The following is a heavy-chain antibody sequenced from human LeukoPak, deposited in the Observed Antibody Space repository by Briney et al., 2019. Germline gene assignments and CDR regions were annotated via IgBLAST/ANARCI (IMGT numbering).Heavy chain of an antibody. CDR2: FHNSGTS. J-gene: IGHJ4*02. Sequence: SETLSLTCTVSDDSISDYYRGWIRQPPGKGLEWIGYFHNSGTSTYNLSLKSRVTISADTSKNQFSLKLNSLTTADTAVYYCTRGAGWLIDYWGQGILVTVSS. D-gene: IGHD3-16*01. CDR1: DDSISDYY. V-gene: IGHV4-59*01. CDR3: TRGAGWLIDY.